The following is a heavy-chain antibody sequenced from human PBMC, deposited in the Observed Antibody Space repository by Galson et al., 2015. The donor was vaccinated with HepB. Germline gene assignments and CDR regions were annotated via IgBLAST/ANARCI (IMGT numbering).Heavy chain of an antibody. CDR1: GFTFSSYG. J-gene: IGHJ6*02. CDR3: ARDPSLLPMVRGVIPQDHYYGMDV. V-gene: IGHV3-33*01. D-gene: IGHD3-10*01. Sequence: SLRLSCAASGFTFSSYGMHWVRQAPGKGLEWVAVIWYDGSNKYYADSVKGRFTISRDNSKNTLYLQMNSLRAEDTAVYYCARDPSLLPMVRGVIPQDHYYGMDVWGQGTTVTVSS. CDR2: IWYDGSNK.